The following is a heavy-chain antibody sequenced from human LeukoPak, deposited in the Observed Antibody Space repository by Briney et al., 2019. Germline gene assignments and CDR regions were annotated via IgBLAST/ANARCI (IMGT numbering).Heavy chain of an antibody. CDR2: IYSDNT. CDR1: GGSISSSSYY. CDR3: ARRAGAYSHPYDY. V-gene: IGHV3-53*01. Sequence: ETLSLTCTVSGGSISSSSYYWGWIRQAPGKGLEWVSFIYSDNTHYSDSVKGRFTISRDNSKNTLYLQMNSLRTEDTAVYYCARRAGAYSHPYDYWGQGTLVTVSS. J-gene: IGHJ4*02. D-gene: IGHD4/OR15-4a*01.